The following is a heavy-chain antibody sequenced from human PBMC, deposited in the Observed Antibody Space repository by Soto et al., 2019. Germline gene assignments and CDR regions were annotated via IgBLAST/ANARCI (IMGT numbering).Heavy chain of an antibody. CDR2: ISSRSGTI. CDR3: AREVDRALVGSPHYFDY. Sequence: PGGSLRLSCAASGFSFSDYYMTWIRQAPGQGLEWVSYISSRSGTIFYADSVKGRFTLPRDNSKNSMYLQMNSLRAEDTAVYYCAREVDRALVGSPHYFDYWGQGTLVTVSS. CDR1: GFSFSDYY. D-gene: IGHD5-18*01. V-gene: IGHV3-11*01. J-gene: IGHJ4*01.